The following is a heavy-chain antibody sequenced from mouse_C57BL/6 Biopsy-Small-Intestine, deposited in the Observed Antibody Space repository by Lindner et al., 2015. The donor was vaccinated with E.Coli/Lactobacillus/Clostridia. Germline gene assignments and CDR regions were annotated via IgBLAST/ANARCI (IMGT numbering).Heavy chain of an antibody. V-gene: IGHV1-63*01. CDR1: GITFDKYA. Sequence: SVKVSCKASGITFDKYAISWVRQAPGEGLEWLGGTIPYFGTPNYAQKFQGRVSITADYSESTTYLELSRLRSDDTAIYYCASPPGRRIANWYGSWGQGTLVVVSS. CDR2: TIPYFGTP. D-gene: IGHD1-2*01. J-gene: IGHJ4*01. CDR3: ASPPGRRIANWYGS.